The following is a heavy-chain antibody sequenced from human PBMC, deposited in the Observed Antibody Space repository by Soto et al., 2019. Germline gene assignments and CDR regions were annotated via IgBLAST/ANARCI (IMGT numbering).Heavy chain of an antibody. CDR1: GVSISSGNW. V-gene: IGHV4-4*01. Sequence: LSLTCAVSGVSISSGNWWTWVRPTPQRGLEYIGEIFHDGTANYYPSFERRVAISMDTPENRISLKLDSVTAADAGVYFCARDGMTTGDTWGPGTLVTVSS. D-gene: IGHD2-21*02. J-gene: IGHJ4*02. CDR3: ARDGMTTGDT. CDR2: IFHDGTA.